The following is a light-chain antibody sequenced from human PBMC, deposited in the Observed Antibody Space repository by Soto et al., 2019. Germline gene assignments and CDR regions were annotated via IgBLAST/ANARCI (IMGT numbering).Light chain of an antibody. J-gene: IGLJ1*01. CDR3: NSYTSSSRPNYV. CDR2: DVS. Sequence: QSVLTQPPSVSGSPGQSITISCTGTSSDVGGYNFVSWYQQYPGKAPKLIIFDVSNRPSGVSDRFSGSKSGDTASLTISGLHTEDEADYYCNSYTSSSRPNYVFGTGTKVTVL. CDR1: SSDVGGYNF. V-gene: IGLV2-14*01.